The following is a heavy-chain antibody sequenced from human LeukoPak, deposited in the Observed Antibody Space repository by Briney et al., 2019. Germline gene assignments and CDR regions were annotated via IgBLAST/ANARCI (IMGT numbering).Heavy chain of an antibody. J-gene: IGHJ4*02. CDR2: ISSTSSYI. D-gene: IGHD2-21*02. V-gene: IGHV3-21*01. CDR3: ARGLCGGDCYSD. CDR1: GFTFSNYF. Sequence: GGSLRLSCAASGFTFSNYFMNWVRQAPGKGREWVSAISSTSSYIYYADSVKGRFTISRDNAKNSLYLQMNSLRAEDTAAYYCARGLCGGDCYSDWGQGTLVTVSS.